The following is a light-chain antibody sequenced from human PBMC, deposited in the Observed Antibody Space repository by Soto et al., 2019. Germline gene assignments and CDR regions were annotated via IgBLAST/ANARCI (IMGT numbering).Light chain of an antibody. V-gene: IGKV1-39*01. Sequence: HLAHSPSSVTACVGCRVIITCRASQSVSRSLNWYQQKTGQAPKLLIYAASTLHSGVPSRFSGSGSGTEFTLTISSLQPEDLATYYCQQNAIVPPWTFGQGTKVDI. CDR3: QQNAIVPPWT. CDR2: AAS. J-gene: IGKJ1*01. CDR1: QSVSRS.